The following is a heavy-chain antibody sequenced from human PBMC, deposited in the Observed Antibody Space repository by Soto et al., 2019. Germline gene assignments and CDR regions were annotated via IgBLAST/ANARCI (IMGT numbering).Heavy chain of an antibody. D-gene: IGHD3-3*01. CDR1: GVSITSGDYY. Sequence: QVQLQESGPGLAETLALTCTVSGVSITSGDYYWNWIRQPPGKGLEWIGNINYSGNTYYNPSIKSRVTISLDTSKNQFSLKLSSVTAADPAVYYCASFGVASMNWFDPWGQGTLVTVSS. CDR2: INYSGNT. CDR3: ASFGVASMNWFDP. V-gene: IGHV4-30-4*01. J-gene: IGHJ5*02.